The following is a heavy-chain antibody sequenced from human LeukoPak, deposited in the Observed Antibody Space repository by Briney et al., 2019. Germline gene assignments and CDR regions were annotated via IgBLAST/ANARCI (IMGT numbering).Heavy chain of an antibody. V-gene: IGHV1-18*01. CDR1: GYTFTSYG. D-gene: IGHD3-22*01. J-gene: IGHJ4*02. CDR2: ISAYNGNT. CDR3: ARDWPSYYYDSSGYKRDY. Sequence: ASVKVSCKASGYTFTSYGISWVRQAPGQGLEWMGWISAYNGNTNYAQKLQGRVTMTTDTSTSTAYMELRSLGSDDTAVYYCARDWPSYYYDSSGYKRDYWGQGTLVTVSS.